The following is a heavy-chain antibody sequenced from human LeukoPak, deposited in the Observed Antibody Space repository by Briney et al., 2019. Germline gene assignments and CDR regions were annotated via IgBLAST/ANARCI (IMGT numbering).Heavy chain of an antibody. CDR3: ARKGITRGPFDY. CDR2: IYYSGST. CDR1: GGSISSGDYY. D-gene: IGHD3-16*01. Sequence: PSETLSLTCTVSGGSISSGDYYWSWIRQPPGKGLEWIGYIYYSGSTYYNPSLKSRVTISVDTSKNQFSLKLSSVTAADTAVYYCARKGITRGPFDYWGQGTLVTVSS. V-gene: IGHV4-30-4*01. J-gene: IGHJ4*02.